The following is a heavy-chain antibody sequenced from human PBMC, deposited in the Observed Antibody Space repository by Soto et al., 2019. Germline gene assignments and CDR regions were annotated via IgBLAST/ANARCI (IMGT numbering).Heavy chain of an antibody. J-gene: IGHJ5*02. CDR1: GGSISSGGYYY. D-gene: IGHD3-10*01. V-gene: IGHV4-31*03. CDR3: ARGYYYGSGTNWFDP. CDR2: IYYSGST. Sequence: QVQLQESGPGLVKPSQTLSLTCTVSGGSISSGGYYYWSWIRQHPGKGLEWIGYIYYSGSTYYNPSLKSRVTISVDTSKNQFSLKLSSVTAADMAEYYCARGYYYGSGTNWFDPWGQGTLVTVSS.